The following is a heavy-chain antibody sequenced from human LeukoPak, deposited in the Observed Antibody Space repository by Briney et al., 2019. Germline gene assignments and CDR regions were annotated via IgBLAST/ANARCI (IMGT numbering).Heavy chain of an antibody. CDR2: IYTSGST. D-gene: IGHD3-3*01. V-gene: IGHV4-4*07. Sequence: SETLSLTCTVSGGSISSYYWSWIRQPAGKGLEWIGRIYTSGSTNYNPSLKSRVTMSVDTSKNQFSLKLSSVTAADTAVYYCARQYYDFWSGLAGIDPWGQGTLVTVSS. J-gene: IGHJ5*02. CDR1: GGSISSYY. CDR3: ARQYYDFWSGLAGIDP.